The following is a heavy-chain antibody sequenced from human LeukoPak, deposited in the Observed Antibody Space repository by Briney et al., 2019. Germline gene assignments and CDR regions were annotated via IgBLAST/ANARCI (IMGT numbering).Heavy chain of an antibody. CDR1: GLAFSSYG. V-gene: IGHV3-30*18. CDR2: ISFDGNNK. J-gene: IGHJ5*02. D-gene: IGHD2-8*02. CDR3: AKDHYDTGGTYSFDP. Sequence: GGSLRLSCAASGLAFSSYGMHWVRQAPGKGLEWGAVISFDGNNKYYADPVKGRFTISRDNSRNRLYLQMNSLRAEDTAVYYCAKDHYDTGGTYSFDPWGQGTLVTVSS.